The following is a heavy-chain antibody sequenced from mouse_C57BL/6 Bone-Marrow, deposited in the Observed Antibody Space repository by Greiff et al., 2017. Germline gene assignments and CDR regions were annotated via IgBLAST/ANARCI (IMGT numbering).Heavy chain of an antibody. D-gene: IGHD1-1*01. CDR2: IDPENGDT. J-gene: IGHJ2*01. CDR3: TTIYYYGSSPY. CDR1: GFNITDDY. V-gene: IGHV14-4*01. Sequence: VQLQQSGAELVRPGASVKLSCTASGFNITDDYMHWVKQRPEQGLEWIGWIDPENGDTEYASKFQGKATITADTSSNTAYLQLSSLTSEDTAVXYCTTIYYYGSSPYWGQGTTLTVAS.